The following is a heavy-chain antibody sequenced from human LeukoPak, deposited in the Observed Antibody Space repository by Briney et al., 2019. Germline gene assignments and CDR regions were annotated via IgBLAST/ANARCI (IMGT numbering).Heavy chain of an antibody. CDR1: GFTFSNAG. J-gene: IGHJ6*03. Sequence: GGSLRLSCAASGFTFSNAGMSWVRQAPGKGLEWVGRIKSKTDGGTTDYAAPVKGRFTISREDSKNTLYLQMNSLKTEDTAVYYCTTYVGAYSNWGDYYYYYRDVWGKGTTVTVSS. CDR3: TTYVGAYSNWGDYYYYYRDV. V-gene: IGHV3-15*01. D-gene: IGHD4-11*01. CDR2: IKSKTDGGTT.